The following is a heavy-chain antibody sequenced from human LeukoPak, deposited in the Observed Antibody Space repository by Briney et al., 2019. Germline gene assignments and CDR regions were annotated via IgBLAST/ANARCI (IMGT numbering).Heavy chain of an antibody. CDR1: GYTFTSYD. V-gene: IGHV1-18*01. CDR3: ARDYYGSGSHYYFDY. J-gene: IGHJ4*02. D-gene: IGHD3-10*01. CDR2: ISAYNGNT. Sequence: GASVKVSCKASGYTFTSYDINWVRQATGQWLEWMGWISAYNGNTNYAQKLQGRVTMTTDTSTSTAYMELRSLRSDDTAVYYCARDYYGSGSHYYFDYWGQGTLVTVSS.